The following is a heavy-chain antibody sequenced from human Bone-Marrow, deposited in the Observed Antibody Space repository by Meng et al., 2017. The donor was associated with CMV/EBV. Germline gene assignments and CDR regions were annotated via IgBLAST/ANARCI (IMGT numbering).Heavy chain of an antibody. V-gene: IGHV1-69*16. CDR1: GGTFSSYT. CDR2: IIPILGIA. J-gene: IGHJ4*02. Sequence: SVKVSCKASGGTFSSYTISWVRQAPGQGLEWMGRIIPILGIANYAQKFQGRITITTDESTSTAYMELSSLRSEDTAVYYCARGGTFYYGSGSYYLFDYWGQGTLVTVSS. CDR3: ARGGTFYYGSGSYYLFDY. D-gene: IGHD3-10*01.